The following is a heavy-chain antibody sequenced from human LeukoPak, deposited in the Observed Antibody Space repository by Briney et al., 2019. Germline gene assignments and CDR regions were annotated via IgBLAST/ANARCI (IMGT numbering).Heavy chain of an antibody. J-gene: IGHJ6*02. V-gene: IGHV3-21*01. D-gene: IGHD6-13*01. CDR1: GFTFSSYD. CDR3: ARASSSWYGYYYYGMDV. Sequence: GGSLRLSCAASGFTFSSYDMHWVSQAPGKGLEWVSSISSSSSYIYYADSVKGRFTISRDNAKNSLYLQMNSLRAEDTAVYYCARASSSWYGYYYYGMDVWGQGTTVTVSS. CDR2: ISSSSSYI.